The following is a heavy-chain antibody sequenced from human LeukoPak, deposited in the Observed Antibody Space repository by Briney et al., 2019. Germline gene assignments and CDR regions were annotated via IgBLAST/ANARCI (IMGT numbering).Heavy chain of an antibody. J-gene: IGHJ3*02. CDR1: GGSISSSSYY. Sequence: SETLSLTCTVSGGSISSSSYYWGWIRQPPGKGLEWIGSIYYSGSTYYNPSLKSRVTISVDTSKNQFSLKLSSVTAAGTAGYYFARGWGYCSSTSCPRDAFDIWGQGAMVTVSS. CDR2: IYYSGST. CDR3: ARGWGYCSSTSCPRDAFDI. V-gene: IGHV4-39*07. D-gene: IGHD2-2*01.